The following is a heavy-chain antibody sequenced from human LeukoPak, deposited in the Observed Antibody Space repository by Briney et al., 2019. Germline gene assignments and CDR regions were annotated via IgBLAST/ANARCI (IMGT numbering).Heavy chain of an antibody. D-gene: IGHD3-16*01. J-gene: IGHJ5*02. CDR2: ISAYNGNT. V-gene: IGHV1-18*01. CDR1: GYTFTIYG. CDR3: ARASFWESPINWFAP. Sequence: ASVKVSCKASGYTFTIYGISWVRPAPGQGLEWMGWISAYNGNTNYTQKPQSRVTMTTDTSTSTAYTELRSLRSDDTAVYYCARASFWESPINWFAPWGQGTLVTVSS.